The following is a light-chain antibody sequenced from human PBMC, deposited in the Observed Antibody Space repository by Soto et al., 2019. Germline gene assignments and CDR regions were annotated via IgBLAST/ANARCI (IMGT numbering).Light chain of an antibody. CDR2: AAS. CDR1: QGISSR. CDR3: QQSNSFPLT. V-gene: IGKV1-12*01. J-gene: IGKJ4*01. Sequence: DIQMTQSPSSVSASVGDRVTITCRASQGISSRLAWYQQKPGKAPNLLIYAASSLRSGVPSRFSGSVSETDFTLTIGSLQPEDFATYYCQQSNSFPLTFGGGTKVEIK.